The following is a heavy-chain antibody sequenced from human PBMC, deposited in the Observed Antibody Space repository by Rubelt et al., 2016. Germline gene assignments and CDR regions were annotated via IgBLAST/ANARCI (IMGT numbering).Heavy chain of an antibody. CDR2: IYSGGST. CDR3: ARDRSYYDSGYAFDI. V-gene: IGHV3-66*01. J-gene: IGHJ3*02. Sequence: VQLVESGGGVVQPGGSLRLSCAASGFTVSSNYMSWVRQAPGKGLEWVSVIYSGGSTYYADAVKGRFTISRENSKNTVYLQMNSLRAEDTAVYYCARDRSYYDSGYAFDIWGQGTMVTVSS. CDR1: GFTVSSNY. D-gene: IGHD3-22*01.